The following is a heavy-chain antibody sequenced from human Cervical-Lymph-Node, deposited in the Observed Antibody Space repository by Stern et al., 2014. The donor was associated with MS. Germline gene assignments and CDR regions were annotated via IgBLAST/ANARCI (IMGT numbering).Heavy chain of an antibody. CDR1: GYSFSNFW. J-gene: IGHJ2*01. V-gene: IGHV5-51*03. CDR3: AKTLSGGSRYFDL. CDR2: IYPGDSDT. D-gene: IGHD3-16*01. Sequence: VQLVESGAEVKKPGESLKISCKGSGYSFSNFWIGWVRQMPGKGLEWMGIIYPGDSDTQYSPSFQGQVTISADQSISTSYLQWSSLKASDTAIYYCAKTLSGGSRYFDLWGRGTLVTVSS.